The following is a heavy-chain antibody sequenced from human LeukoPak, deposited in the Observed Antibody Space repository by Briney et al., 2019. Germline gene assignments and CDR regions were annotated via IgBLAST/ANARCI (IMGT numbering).Heavy chain of an antibody. J-gene: IGHJ4*02. D-gene: IGHD2-2*01. CDR2: ISYDGSNK. CDR1: GFTFSSYG. CDR3: ARDKSCSSTSCQKYYFDY. V-gene: IGHV3-30*03. Sequence: GGSLRLSCAASGFTFSSYGMHWVRQAPGKGLEWVAVISYDGSNKYYADSVKGRFTISRDNSKNTLYLQMNSLRAEDTAIYYCARDKSCSSTSCQKYYFDYWGQGTLVTVSS.